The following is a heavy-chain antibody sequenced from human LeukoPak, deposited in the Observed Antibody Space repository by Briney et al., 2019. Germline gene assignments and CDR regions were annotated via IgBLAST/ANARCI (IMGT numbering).Heavy chain of an antibody. CDR1: GDSISSSSYY. CDR2: IYYSGST. CDR3: ARQTVVVVVAATFDY. D-gene: IGHD2-15*01. J-gene: IGHJ4*02. V-gene: IGHV4-39*01. Sequence: PSETLFLACTVSGDSISSSSYYWGWIRQPRGKGLEWIGSIYYSGSTYYNPSLKSRVTISVDTSKNQFSLKLSSVTAADTAVYYCARQTVVVVVAATFDYWGQGTLVTVSS.